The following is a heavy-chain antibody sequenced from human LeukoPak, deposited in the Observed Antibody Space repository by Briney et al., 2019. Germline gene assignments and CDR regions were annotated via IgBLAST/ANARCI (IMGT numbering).Heavy chain of an antibody. CDR2: ISWDGGST. V-gene: IGHV3-43D*03. CDR3: AKGSYYYGSGSWGYFDY. D-gene: IGHD3-10*01. Sequence: GGSLRLSCAASGFTFDDHAMHWVRQAPGKGLEWVSLISWDGGSTYYADSVKGRFTISRDNSKNSLYLQMNSLRAEDTALYYCAKGSYYYGSGSWGYFDYWGQGTLVTVSS. CDR1: GFTFDDHA. J-gene: IGHJ4*02.